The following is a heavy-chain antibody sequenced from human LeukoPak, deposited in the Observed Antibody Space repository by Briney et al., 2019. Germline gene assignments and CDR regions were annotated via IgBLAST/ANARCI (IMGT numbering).Heavy chain of an antibody. CDR3: ARTTEDCSSTSCYQYWFDP. D-gene: IGHD2-2*01. Sequence: SETLSLTCTVSGGSISSYYWSWIRQPPGKGLEWIGSIFYSGSTNYNPSLKSRVTISVDTSKNQISLKVRSVTAADTAVYYCARTTEDCSSTSCYQYWFDPWGQGTLVTVSS. V-gene: IGHV4-59*01. J-gene: IGHJ5*02. CDR1: GGSISSYY. CDR2: IFYSGST.